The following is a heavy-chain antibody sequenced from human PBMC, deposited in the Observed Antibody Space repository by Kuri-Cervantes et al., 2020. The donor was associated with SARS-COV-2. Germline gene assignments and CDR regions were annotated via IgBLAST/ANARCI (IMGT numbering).Heavy chain of an antibody. Sequence: SETLSLTCTVSGGSISSSSYYWGWIRQPPGKGLEWIGYIYYSGSTNYNPSLKSRVTISVDTSKNQFSLKLSSVTAADTAVYYCARHSPLQSYYYYYYGMDVWGQGTTVTVSS. D-gene: IGHD4-11*01. CDR1: GGSISSSSYY. CDR3: ARHSPLQSYYYYYYGMDV. CDR2: IYYSGST. J-gene: IGHJ6*02. V-gene: IGHV4-61*05.